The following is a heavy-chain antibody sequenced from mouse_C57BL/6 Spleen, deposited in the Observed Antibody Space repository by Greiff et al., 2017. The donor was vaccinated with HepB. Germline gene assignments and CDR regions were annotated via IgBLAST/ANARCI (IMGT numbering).Heavy chain of an antibody. CDR1: GFTFSSYA. D-gene: IGHD2-3*01. Sequence: DVQLQESGGGLVKPGGSLKLSCAASGFTFSSYAMSWVRQTPEKRLEWVATISDGGSYTYYPDNVKGRFTISRDNAKNNLYLQMSHLKSEDTAMYYCARDGYYLTYYAMDYWGQGTSVTVSS. V-gene: IGHV5-4*01. J-gene: IGHJ4*01. CDR3: ARDGYYLTYYAMDY. CDR2: ISDGGSYT.